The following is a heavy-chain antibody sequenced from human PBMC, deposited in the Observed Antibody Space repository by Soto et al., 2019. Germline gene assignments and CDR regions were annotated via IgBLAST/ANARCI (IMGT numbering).Heavy chain of an antibody. D-gene: IGHD1-20*01. Sequence: PSETLSLTCAAHNGSFTDYFWTWIRQSPGRGLEWIGEINHRGGATYNPSLRSRVTISIDTSKNHFSLSLTSVTAADTAIYYCINSQGLSRADSWGRGILVTVSS. V-gene: IGHV4-34*03. CDR3: INSQGLSRADS. CDR1: NGSFTDYF. CDR2: INHRGGA. J-gene: IGHJ5*01.